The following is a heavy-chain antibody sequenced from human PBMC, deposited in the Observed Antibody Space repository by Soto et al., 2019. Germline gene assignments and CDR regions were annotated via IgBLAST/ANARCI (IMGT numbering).Heavy chain of an antibody. D-gene: IGHD2-21*01. CDR1: AGTFSSYS. V-gene: IGHV1-69*13. CDR3: ARGVVEVRAVGYYYYAMDA. J-gene: IGHJ6*02. Sequence: GPSVKVSCKAAAGTFSSYSITWVRQAPGQGLEWMGGIIPMFGTANYAQKFQGRVTITADQSTRTAYMELSSLTSEDTAVYYCARGVVEVRAVGYYYYAMDAWGQGTTVTVS. CDR2: IIPMFGTA.